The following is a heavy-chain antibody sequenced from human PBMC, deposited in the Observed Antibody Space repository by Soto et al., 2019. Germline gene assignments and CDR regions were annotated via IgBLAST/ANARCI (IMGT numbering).Heavy chain of an antibody. Sequence: SETLSLTCTVSGGSISSSSYYWGWIRQPPGKGLEWIGSIYYSGSTYYNPSLKSRVTISVDTSKNQFSLKLSSVTAADTAVYYCAVIVATPFDYWGQGTLVTVSS. CDR1: GGSISSSSYY. J-gene: IGHJ4*02. CDR2: IYYSGST. CDR3: AVIVATPFDY. V-gene: IGHV4-39*01. D-gene: IGHD5-12*01.